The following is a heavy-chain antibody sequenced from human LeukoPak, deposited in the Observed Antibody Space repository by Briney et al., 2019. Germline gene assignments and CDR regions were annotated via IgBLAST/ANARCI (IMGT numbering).Heavy chain of an antibody. J-gene: IGHJ6*03. CDR3: ARDDYYYYYMDV. CDR1: GGSISSGGYY. V-gene: IGHV4-61*09. Sequence: SETLPLTCTVSGGSISSGGYYWTWIRQPAGKGLEWIGHMYSSGSTSYNPSLKSRVTISVDTSKKQFSLKLSSVTAADTAVYYCARDDYYYYYMDVWGKGATVTVSS. CDR2: MYSSGST.